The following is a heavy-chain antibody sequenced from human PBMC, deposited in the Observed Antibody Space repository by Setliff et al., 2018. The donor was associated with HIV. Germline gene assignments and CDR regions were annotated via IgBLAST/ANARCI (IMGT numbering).Heavy chain of an antibody. CDR3: VRHLFGSSPPGTD. CDR2: ISGSGGST. Sequence: GGSLRLSCAASGSSFSSYALGWVRQAPGKGLEWFSVISGSGGSTYYADSVKGRFTVSRDNYKNTLFLQINSLRAEDTAVYYCVRHLFGSSPPGTDWCQGTVVTAAS. J-gene: IGHJ4*02. CDR1: GSSFSSYA. D-gene: IGHD6-13*01. V-gene: IGHV3-23*01.